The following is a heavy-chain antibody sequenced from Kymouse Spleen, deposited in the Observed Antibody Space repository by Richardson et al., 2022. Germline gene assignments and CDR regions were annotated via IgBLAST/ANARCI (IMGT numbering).Heavy chain of an antibody. CDR2: IYYSGST. D-gene: IGHD6-13*01. CDR3: ARGHSSSWSYYFDY. CDR1: GGSISSYY. V-gene: IGHV4-59*01. J-gene: IGHJ4*02. Sequence: QVQLQESGPGLVKPSETLSLTCTVSGGSISSYYWSWIRQPPGKGLEWIGYIYYSGSTNYNPSLKSRVTISVDTSKNQFSLKLSSVTAADTAVYYCARGHSSSWSYYFDYWGQGTLVTVSS.